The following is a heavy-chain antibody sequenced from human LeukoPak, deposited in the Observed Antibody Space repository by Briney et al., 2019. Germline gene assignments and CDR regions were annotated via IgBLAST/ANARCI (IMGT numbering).Heavy chain of an antibody. Sequence: GGSLILSCAASGFTFSSYGMHWVRQAPGKGLEWVAFIRFDGSNKYYADSVKGRFTISRDNSKNTLYLQMNSLRAEDTAMNYCAKIVGATTYFDYWGQGTLVTVSS. D-gene: IGHD1-26*01. CDR2: IRFDGSNK. CDR3: AKIVGATTYFDY. V-gene: IGHV3-30*02. CDR1: GFTFSSYG. J-gene: IGHJ4*02.